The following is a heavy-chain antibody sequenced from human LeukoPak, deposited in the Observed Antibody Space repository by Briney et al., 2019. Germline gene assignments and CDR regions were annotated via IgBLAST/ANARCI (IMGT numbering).Heavy chain of an antibody. J-gene: IGHJ5*02. CDR1: GFTFSSYS. CDR2: ISSSSSYI. V-gene: IGHV3-21*01. D-gene: IGHD1-1*01. CDR3: ARGPPQTGATEGGWFDP. Sequence: PGGSLRLSCAASGFTFSSYSMNWVRPARGKGLEWVSSISSSSSYIYYADSVKGRFTISRDNAKNSLYLQMNSLRAEDTAVYYCARGPPQTGATEGGWFDPWGQGTLVTVSS.